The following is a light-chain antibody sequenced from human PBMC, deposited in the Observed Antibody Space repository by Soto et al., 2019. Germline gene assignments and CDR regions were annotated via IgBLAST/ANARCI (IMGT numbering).Light chain of an antibody. CDR3: GTSDNSLSGHV. J-gene: IGLJ1*01. CDR1: SSNIGNNY. CDR2: DNN. Sequence: QSVLTQPPSVSAAPGQTVIISCSGSSSNIGNNYVSWYQQLPATAPKLLMYDNNNQPSGIADRFSGSKSATYATLGITGLQPGDDAAYYCGTSDNSLSGHVFGTGTKVTVL. V-gene: IGLV1-51*01.